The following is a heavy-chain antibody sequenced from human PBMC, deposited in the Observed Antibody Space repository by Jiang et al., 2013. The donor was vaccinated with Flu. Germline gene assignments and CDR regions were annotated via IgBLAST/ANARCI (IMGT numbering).Heavy chain of an antibody. CDR1: GYSIINNY. V-gene: IGHV4-38-2*01. CDR2: IYHSGSS. J-gene: IGHJ5*02. Sequence: LLKPSETLSLTCAVSGYSIINNYWGWIRQPPGKGLEWIGTIYHSGSSYYNPSLKSRVTISVDTSKNQFSLKLSSVTAADTAIYYCARHWFRSERRSVNWFRPWGQGTLVTVSS. CDR3: ARHWFRSERRSVNWFRP. D-gene: IGHD1-1*01.